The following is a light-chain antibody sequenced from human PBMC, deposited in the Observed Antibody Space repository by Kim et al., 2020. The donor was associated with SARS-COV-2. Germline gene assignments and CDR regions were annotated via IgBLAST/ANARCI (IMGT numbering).Light chain of an antibody. CDR1: QSVSSSY. V-gene: IGKV3-20*01. CDR2: GES. Sequence: EIELTQSPGTLSLSPGERATLSCRASQSVSSSYLSWYQHKPGQTPRLLMYGESSSATGIPDRFSGSESSTDVTLTISRLAPADFFVYYFPQYSTSHPITFGQGTRLEIK. CDR3: PQYSTSHPIT. J-gene: IGKJ5*01.